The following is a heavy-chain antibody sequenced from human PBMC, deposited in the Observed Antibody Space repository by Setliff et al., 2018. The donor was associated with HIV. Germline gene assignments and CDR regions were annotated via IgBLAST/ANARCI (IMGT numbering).Heavy chain of an antibody. CDR2: IYFSRNT. V-gene: IGHV4-39*01. CDR3: ARGQVGGYNFYFDY. J-gene: IGHJ4*02. D-gene: IGHD5-12*01. CDR1: GGSISSSRYY. Sequence: SETLSLTCTVSGGSISSSRYYWGWIRQPPGKGLEWIASIYFSRNTRYNPSLKSRVTISVDTSKNQFSLKLSSVTAADTAVYYCARGQVGGYNFYFDYWGQGTLVTVSS.